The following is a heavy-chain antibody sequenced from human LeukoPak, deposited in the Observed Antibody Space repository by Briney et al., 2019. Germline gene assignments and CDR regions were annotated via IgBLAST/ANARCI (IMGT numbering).Heavy chain of an antibody. CDR3: ASYLDYYDSSGYYPY. CDR2: INPNSGGT. Sequence: GASVKVSCKASGYTITGYYMHWVRQAPGQGLEWMGWINPNSGGTNYAQKFQGRVTMTRDTSISTAYMELSRLRSDDTAVYYCASYLDYYDSSGYYPYWGQGTLVTVSS. D-gene: IGHD3-22*01. V-gene: IGHV1-2*02. J-gene: IGHJ4*02. CDR1: GYTITGYY.